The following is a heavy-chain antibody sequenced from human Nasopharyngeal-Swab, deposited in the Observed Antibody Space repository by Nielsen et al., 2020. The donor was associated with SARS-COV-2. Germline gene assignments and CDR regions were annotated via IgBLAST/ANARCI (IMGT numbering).Heavy chain of an antibody. V-gene: IGHV3-23*01. J-gene: IGHJ6*02. CDR1: GFTFSSYA. CDR2: ISGSGGST. Sequence: GESLKISCAASGFTFSSYAMSWVRQAPGKGLEWVSAISGSGGSTYYADSVKGRFTISRDNSKNTLYLQMNSLRAEDTAVYYCAREEAMVNYYYYGMDVWGQGTTVTVSS. CDR3: AREEAMVNYYYYGMDV. D-gene: IGHD5-18*01.